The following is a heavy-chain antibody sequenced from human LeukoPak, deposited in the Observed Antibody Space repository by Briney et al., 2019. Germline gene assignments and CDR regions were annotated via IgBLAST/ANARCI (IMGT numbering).Heavy chain of an antibody. V-gene: IGHV4-61*02. J-gene: IGHJ4*02. CDR1: GGSISSSSYY. CDR3: ARDLGSGYFDY. CDR2: IYTSGST. Sequence: SETLSLTCTVSGGSISSSSYYWSWIRQPAGKGLEWIGRIYTSGSTNYNPSLKSRVTMSVDTSKNQFSLKLSSVTAADTAVYYCARDLGSGYFDYWGQGTLVTVSS. D-gene: IGHD1-26*01.